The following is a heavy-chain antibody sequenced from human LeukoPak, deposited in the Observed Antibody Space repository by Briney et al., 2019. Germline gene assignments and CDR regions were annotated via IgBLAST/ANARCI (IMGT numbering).Heavy chain of an antibody. CDR1: GFTFSTYN. J-gene: IGHJ3*02. CDR3: AREGVGPTDDAFDI. D-gene: IGHD1-26*01. V-gene: IGHV3-21*01. Sequence: PGGSLRLSCAASGFTFSTYNMNWVRQAPGKGLEWVSTITTDSGYTPYADSVEGRSTISRDNAKNSLYLQINSLRAEDTAVYYCAREGVGPTDDAFDIWGQGTMVTVSS. CDR2: ITTDSGYT.